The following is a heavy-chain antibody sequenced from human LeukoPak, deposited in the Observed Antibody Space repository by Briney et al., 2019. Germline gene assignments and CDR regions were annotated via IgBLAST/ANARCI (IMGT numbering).Heavy chain of an antibody. Sequence: ASETVSCKASGYTFTSYGISWVRQAPGQGLEWMGWISAYNCNTNYAQQLQGRVTMTTDTSTSTAYMELRSLRSDDTAVYYCARDWVGYYYDSSGYYPFDYWGQGTLVTV. CDR1: GYTFTSYG. CDR3: ARDWVGYYYDSSGYYPFDY. J-gene: IGHJ4*02. V-gene: IGHV1-18*01. D-gene: IGHD3-22*01. CDR2: ISAYNCNT.